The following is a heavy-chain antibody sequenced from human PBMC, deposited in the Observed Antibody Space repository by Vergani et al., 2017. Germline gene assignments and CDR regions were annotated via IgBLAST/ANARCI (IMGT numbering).Heavy chain of an antibody. CDR3: ARSPGRILYYYYMDV. D-gene: IGHD2-15*01. CDR2: IYYSGST. CDR1: GGSLSSYY. V-gene: IGHV4-59*01. J-gene: IGHJ6*03. Sequence: QVQLQESGPGLVKPSETLSLTCTVSGGSLSSYYWGWIRQPPGKGLEWIGYIYYSGSTNYNPSLKSRVTISVDTSKNQFSLKLSSVTAADTAVYYCARSPGRILYYYYMDVWGKG.